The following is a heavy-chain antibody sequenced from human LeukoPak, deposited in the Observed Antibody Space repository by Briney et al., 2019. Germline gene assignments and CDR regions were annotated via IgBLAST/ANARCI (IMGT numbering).Heavy chain of an antibody. CDR2: ISYDGSNK. J-gene: IGHJ4*02. D-gene: IGHD5-18*01. Sequence: GGSLRLSCAASGFSFSSCAMHWVRQAPGKGLEWVAVISYDGSNKYYPGSVKGRFTISRDNSKNTLYLQMNSLRPEDTAVYFCAKDQGGTAMITSIVDYWGQGTLVTVSS. CDR1: GFSFSSCA. V-gene: IGHV3-30*18. CDR3: AKDQGGTAMITSIVDY.